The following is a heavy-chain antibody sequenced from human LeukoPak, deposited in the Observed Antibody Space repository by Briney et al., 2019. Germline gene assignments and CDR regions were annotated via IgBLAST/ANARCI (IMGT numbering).Heavy chain of an antibody. CDR2: ISSDGHVE. V-gene: IGHV3-48*03. Sequence: PGASLRLSCAASGFSFASYEMNWVRQAPGKGLEWVSHISSDGHVERYVDSVRGRFTMSRDNAKDLLFLQMNGLRAEDTAVYYCARDTLNGPFVISLDYWGQGALVTV. J-gene: IGHJ4*02. D-gene: IGHD3-9*01. CDR1: GFSFASYE. CDR3: ARDTLNGPFVISLDY.